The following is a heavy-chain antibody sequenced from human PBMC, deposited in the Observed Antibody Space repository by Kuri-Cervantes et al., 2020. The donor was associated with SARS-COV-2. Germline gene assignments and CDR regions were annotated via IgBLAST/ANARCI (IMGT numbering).Heavy chain of an antibody. J-gene: IGHJ3*02. CDR2: ISGSGGST. CDR3: AKDGDSSGYYGGDAFDI. V-gene: IGHV3-23*01. Sequence: GESLKISCAASGFTFSSYAMHWVRQAPGKGLEWVSAISGSGGSTYYADSVKGRFTISRDNSKNTLYLQTNSLRAEDTAVYYCAKDGDSSGYYGGDAFDIWGQGTMVTVSS. D-gene: IGHD3-22*01. CDR1: GFTFSSYA.